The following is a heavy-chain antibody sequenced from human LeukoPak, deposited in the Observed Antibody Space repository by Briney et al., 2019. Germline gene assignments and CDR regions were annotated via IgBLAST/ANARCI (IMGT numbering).Heavy chain of an antibody. V-gene: IGHV3-48*02. CDR2: ISSSSGSI. Sequence: GRSLRLSCAASGFIYSSFSMNWVRQAPGKGLEWLSYISSSSGSIFYADSVKGRFTISRDNAKNSVYLQMNSLTDEDTAVYYCVREAHTATAAPDYWGQGTLVIVSS. J-gene: IGHJ4*02. CDR3: VREAHTATAAPDY. CDR1: GFIYSSFS. D-gene: IGHD6-13*01.